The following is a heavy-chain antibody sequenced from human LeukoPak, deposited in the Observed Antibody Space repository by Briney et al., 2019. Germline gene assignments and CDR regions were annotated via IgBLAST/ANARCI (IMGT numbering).Heavy chain of an antibody. J-gene: IGHJ4*02. Sequence: SETLSLTCTVSAGSITRSPYYWGWVRQPPGKGLEWIGSISYSGTTYNNPSLKSRVTISADTSKNQFSLKVNSVTAADTAVYYCAGQVPGGYNLYYFDYWGQGTLVTVSS. CDR3: AGQVPGGYNLYYFDY. D-gene: IGHD5-24*01. CDR2: ISYSGTT. CDR1: AGSITRSPYY. V-gene: IGHV4-39*01.